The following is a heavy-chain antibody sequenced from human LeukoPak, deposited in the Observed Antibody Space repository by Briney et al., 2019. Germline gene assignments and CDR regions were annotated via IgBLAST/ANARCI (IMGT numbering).Heavy chain of an antibody. V-gene: IGHV3-48*04. D-gene: IGHD3-22*01. CDR3: ARAHYYDSSGYYYE. CDR2: ISSSSNTI. J-gene: IGHJ4*02. Sequence: GGSLRLSCAASGFTFSSYSMNWVRQAPGKGLEWVSYISSSSNTIYYADSVKGRFTISRDNAKNSLYLQMNSLRAEDTAVYYCARAHYYDSSGYYYEWGQGTLVTVSS. CDR1: GFTFSSYS.